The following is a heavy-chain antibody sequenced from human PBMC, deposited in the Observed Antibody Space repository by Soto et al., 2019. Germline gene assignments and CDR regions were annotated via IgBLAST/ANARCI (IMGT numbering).Heavy chain of an antibody. Sequence: GGSLRLSCAASGFTFSSYAMSWVRQAPGKGLEWVSAISGSGGSTYYADSVKGRFTISRGNSKNMLYLQMNSLRAEDTAVYYCAKVPRGYSYGYFDYGGQGTLVTVSS. D-gene: IGHD5-18*01. J-gene: IGHJ4*02. CDR2: ISGSGGST. CDR3: AKVPRGYSYGYFDY. CDR1: GFTFSSYA. V-gene: IGHV3-23*01.